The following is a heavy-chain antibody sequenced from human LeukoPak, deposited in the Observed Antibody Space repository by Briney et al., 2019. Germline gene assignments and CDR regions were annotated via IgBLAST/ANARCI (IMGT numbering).Heavy chain of an antibody. CDR1: GFTFSSYE. CDR3: ARGPMVRGVIIRRSKSGYFDY. D-gene: IGHD3-10*01. V-gene: IGHV3-48*03. Sequence: GGSLRLSCAASGFTFSSYEMNWVRQAPGKGLEWVSYISSSGTTIYYADSVKGRFTISRDNAKSSLYLQMNSLRAEDTAVYYCARGPMVRGVIIRRSKSGYFDYWGQGTLVTVSS. J-gene: IGHJ4*02. CDR2: ISSSGTTI.